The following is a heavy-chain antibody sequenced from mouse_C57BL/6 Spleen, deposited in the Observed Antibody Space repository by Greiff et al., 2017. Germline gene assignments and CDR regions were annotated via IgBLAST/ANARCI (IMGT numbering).Heavy chain of an antibody. Sequence: QVQLQQSGAELMKPGASVKLSCKATGYTFTGYWIEWVKQRPGHGLEWIGEILPGSGSTNYNEKFKGKATFTADTSSNPAYMQLSSLTTEVSASNYCARALQRYYAMDYWGQGTSVTVSS. D-gene: IGHD2-10*01. CDR2: ILPGSGST. CDR1: GYTFTGYW. CDR3: ARALQRYYAMDY. V-gene: IGHV1-9*01. J-gene: IGHJ4*01.